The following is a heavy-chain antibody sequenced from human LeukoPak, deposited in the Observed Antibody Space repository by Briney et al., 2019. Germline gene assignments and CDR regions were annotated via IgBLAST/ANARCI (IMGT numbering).Heavy chain of an antibody. CDR2: ISGSGGST. D-gene: IGHD1-26*01. CDR3: TRDLQSSSYTEFDY. CDR1: GFTFSSYA. J-gene: IGHJ4*02. V-gene: IGHV3-23*01. Sequence: PGGSLRLSCAASGFTFSSYAMSWVRQTPGKGLEWVSAISGSGGSTYYADSVKGRFTISRDNSKSTLYLQMSSLIADDTAVYYCTRDLQSSSYTEFDYWGQGTPVTVSS.